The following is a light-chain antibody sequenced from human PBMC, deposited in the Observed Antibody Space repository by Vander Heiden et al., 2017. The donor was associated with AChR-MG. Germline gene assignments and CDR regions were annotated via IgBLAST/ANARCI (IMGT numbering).Light chain of an antibody. Sequence: DVIMTQSPLSLPVTLGQPASISCRSSQSLVHSNGNTYLNWFQQRPGQSPRRLIYQVSNRDSGVPDRFSGSGSGTDFTLQISRVEAEYVGVYYCMQGTRWPHTFAQGTKLEIK. CDR1: QSLVHSNGNTY. V-gene: IGKV2-30*02. CDR2: QVS. J-gene: IGKJ2*01. CDR3: MQGTRWPHT.